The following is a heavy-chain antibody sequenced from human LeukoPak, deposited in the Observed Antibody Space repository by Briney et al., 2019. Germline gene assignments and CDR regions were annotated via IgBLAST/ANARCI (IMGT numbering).Heavy chain of an antibody. D-gene: IGHD1-26*01. CDR2: ISGSGGST. CDR1: GFTFSSYA. CDR3: AKDRFGVGATYYFDY. J-gene: IGHJ4*02. Sequence: GGSLRLSCAASGFTFSSYAMSWVRQAPGKGLEWVSAISGSGGSTYYADSVKRRFTISRDNSKNTLYLQMNSLRAEDTAVYYCAKDRFGVGATYYFDYWGQGTLVTVSS. V-gene: IGHV3-23*01.